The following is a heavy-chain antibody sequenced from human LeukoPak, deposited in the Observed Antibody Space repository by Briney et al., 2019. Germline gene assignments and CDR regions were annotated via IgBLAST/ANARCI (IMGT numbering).Heavy chain of an antibody. CDR3: AREVATQSDAFDI. Sequence: SQTLSLTCAISGDSVSSNSAAWNCIRQSPSRGLEWLGRTYYRSKWYNDYAVSVKSRITINPDTSKNQFSLQLNSVTPEDTAVYYCAREVATQSDAFDIWGQGTMVTVSS. D-gene: IGHD5-12*01. CDR1: GDSVSSNSAA. V-gene: IGHV6-1*01. J-gene: IGHJ3*02. CDR2: TYYRSKWYN.